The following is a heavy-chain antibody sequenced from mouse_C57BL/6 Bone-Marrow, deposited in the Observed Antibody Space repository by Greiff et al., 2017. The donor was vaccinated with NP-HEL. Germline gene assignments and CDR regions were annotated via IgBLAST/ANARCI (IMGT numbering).Heavy chain of an antibody. CDR2: IYPGSGNT. D-gene: IGHD2-3*01. V-gene: IGHV1-76*01. CDR3: ARWLLYWYFDV. J-gene: IGHJ1*03. Sequence: GLGLEWIARIYPGSGNTYYNEKFKGKATLTAEKSSSTAYMQLSSLTSEDSAVYFCARWLLYWYFDVWGTGTTVTVSS.